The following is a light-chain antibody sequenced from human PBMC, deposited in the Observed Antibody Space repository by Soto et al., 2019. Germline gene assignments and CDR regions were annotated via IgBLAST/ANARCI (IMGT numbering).Light chain of an antibody. V-gene: IGKV3-15*01. CDR1: QIISIS. CDR2: GAS. Sequence: SQSPATLSVSPGERATLSCRASQIISISLAWYQQRPGQPPRLLIYGASTRAAGISARFSGSGSGTEFTLTISSLQSEDFAVYYCQQSSNWPRTFGQGTKVAIK. CDR3: QQSSNWPRT. J-gene: IGKJ1*01.